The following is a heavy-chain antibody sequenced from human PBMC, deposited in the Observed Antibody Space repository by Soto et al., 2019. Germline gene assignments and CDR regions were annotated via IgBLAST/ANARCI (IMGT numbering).Heavy chain of an antibody. CDR3: AREKRDCSRTSCYGDFDY. CDR1: GGSISSGCYY. J-gene: IGHJ4*02. D-gene: IGHD2-2*01. Sequence: SETLSLTCTVSGGSISSGCYYWSWIRQHPGKGLEWIGYIYYSGSTYYNPSLKSRVTISVDTSKNQFSLKLSSVTAADTAVYYCAREKRDCSRTSCYGDFDYWGQGTLVTVSS. CDR2: IYYSGST. V-gene: IGHV4-31*03.